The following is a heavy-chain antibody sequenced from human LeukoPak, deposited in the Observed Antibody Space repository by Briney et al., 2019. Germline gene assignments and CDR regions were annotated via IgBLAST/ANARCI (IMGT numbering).Heavy chain of an antibody. D-gene: IGHD5-18*01. Sequence: EGSLRLSCAASGFTFSSYGMHWVRQAPGKGLEWVAVISYDGSNKYYADSVKGRFTISRDNSKNTLYLQMNSLRAEDTAVYYCAKQRGYSYGYEYWGQGTLVTVSS. CDR2: ISYDGSNK. V-gene: IGHV3-30*18. CDR1: GFTFSSYG. CDR3: AKQRGYSYGYEY. J-gene: IGHJ4*02.